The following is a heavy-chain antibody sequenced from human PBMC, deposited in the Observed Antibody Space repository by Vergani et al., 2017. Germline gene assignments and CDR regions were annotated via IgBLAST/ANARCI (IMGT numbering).Heavy chain of an antibody. Sequence: QVQLQESGPGLVKPPGTLSLTCAVSGGSISSSNWWSWVRQPPGKGLEWIGEIYHSGSTNYNPSLKSRVTISVDKSKNQFSLKLRSVTAADTAVYYCAREGTYYYDSSGYQLGAFDIWGQGTMVTVSS. CDR1: GGSISSSNW. CDR2: IYHSGST. J-gene: IGHJ3*02. CDR3: AREGTYYYDSSGYQLGAFDI. D-gene: IGHD3-22*01. V-gene: IGHV4-4*03.